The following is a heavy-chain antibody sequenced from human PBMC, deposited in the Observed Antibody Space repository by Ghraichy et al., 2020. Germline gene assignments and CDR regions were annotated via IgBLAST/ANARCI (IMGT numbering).Heavy chain of an antibody. D-gene: IGHD6-19*01. V-gene: IGHV3-9*01. CDR1: GFTFDDYA. CDR2: ISWNSGSI. Sequence: GGSLRLSCAASGFTFDDYAMHWVRQAPGKGLEWVSGISWNSGSIGYADSVKGRFTISRDNAKNSLYLQMNSLRAEDTALYYCAKALGSYSSGWYVIDYWGQGTLVTVSP. J-gene: IGHJ4*02. CDR3: AKALGSYSSGWYVIDY.